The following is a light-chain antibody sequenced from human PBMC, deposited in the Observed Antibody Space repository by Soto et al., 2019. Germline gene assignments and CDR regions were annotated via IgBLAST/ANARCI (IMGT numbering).Light chain of an antibody. V-gene: IGKV3-20*01. CDR2: GAS. J-gene: IGKJ3*01. Sequence: EIVLTQSPGTLSLSPGEKATLSCRASQSLSGNYLAWYQQRPGQAPRLLISGASSRATGIPDRFSGSGSGTDFTLTINRLQPEDFAVYYCQQYGSSHLITFGPGTKVDIK. CDR1: QSLSGNY. CDR3: QQYGSSHLIT.